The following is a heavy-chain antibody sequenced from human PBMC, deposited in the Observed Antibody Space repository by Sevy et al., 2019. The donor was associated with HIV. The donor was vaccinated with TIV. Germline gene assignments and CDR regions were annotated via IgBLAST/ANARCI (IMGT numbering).Heavy chain of an antibody. CDR2: ISYDGSNK. V-gene: IGHV3-30-3*01. D-gene: IGHD3-22*01. Sequence: GGSLRLSCAASGFTFSSYAMHWVRQAPGMGLEWVAVISYDGSNKYYADSVKGRFTISRDNSKNTLYLQMNSLRAEDTAVYYCARWGRDYYDSSGYYGGFDYWGQGTLVTVSS. J-gene: IGHJ4*02. CDR3: ARWGRDYYDSSGYYGGFDY. CDR1: GFTFSSYA.